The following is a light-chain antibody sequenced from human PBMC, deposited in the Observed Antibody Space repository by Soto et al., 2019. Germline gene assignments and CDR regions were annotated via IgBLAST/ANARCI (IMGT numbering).Light chain of an antibody. V-gene: IGKV1-17*01. Sequence: DIQITKSPSSLSSSVGDRVTLTCRASQGITNDLAWYQQKPVKAPKRLIYAASSLQSGVPSRFSGSGSGTEFTLSISSLQPEDFATYFCLQHYIYPRTFGQGTKVDIK. J-gene: IGKJ1*01. CDR1: QGITND. CDR2: AAS. CDR3: LQHYIYPRT.